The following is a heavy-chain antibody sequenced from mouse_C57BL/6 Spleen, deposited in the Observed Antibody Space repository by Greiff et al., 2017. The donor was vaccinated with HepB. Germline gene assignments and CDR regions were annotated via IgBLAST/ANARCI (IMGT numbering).Heavy chain of an antibody. Sequence: QVQLQQSGAELARPGASVKLSCKASGYTFTSYGISWVKQSTGQGLEWIGEIYPRSGNTYYNEKFKGKATLTADKSSSTAYMELRSLTSEDSAVYFCARPYGSSYEGYFDVWGTGTTVTVSS. CDR2: IYPRSGNT. J-gene: IGHJ1*03. CDR3: ARPYGSSYEGYFDV. CDR1: GYTFTSYG. V-gene: IGHV1-81*01. D-gene: IGHD1-1*01.